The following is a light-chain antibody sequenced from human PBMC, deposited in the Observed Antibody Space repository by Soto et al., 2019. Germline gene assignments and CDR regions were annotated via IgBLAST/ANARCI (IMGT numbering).Light chain of an antibody. CDR3: QQHQTYST. Sequence: DIQMTHSPSSLSASVGDRGTSTCRASQGIRNDLGWYQQKPGKAPKCLIYAVSSLRSGVPSRFSGSGSGTEFTLTISSLQPDDFATYYCQQHQTYSTFGQGTKVDIK. J-gene: IGKJ1*01. V-gene: IGKV1-17*01. CDR2: AVS. CDR1: QGIRND.